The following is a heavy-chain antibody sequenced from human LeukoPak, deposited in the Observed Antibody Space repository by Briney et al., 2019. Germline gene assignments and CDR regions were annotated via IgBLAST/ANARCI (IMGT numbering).Heavy chain of an antibody. CDR1: GFTSSSYA. Sequence: GGSLRLSCAASGFTSSSYAMHWVRQAPGKGLEWVAVISYDGSNKYYADSVKGRFTISRDNSKNTLYLQMNSLRAEDTAVYYCARDARSNGSGSYGSPPGMDVWGQGTTVTVSS. CDR3: ARDARSNGSGSYGSPPGMDV. V-gene: IGHV3-30*04. D-gene: IGHD3-10*01. CDR2: ISYDGSNK. J-gene: IGHJ6*02.